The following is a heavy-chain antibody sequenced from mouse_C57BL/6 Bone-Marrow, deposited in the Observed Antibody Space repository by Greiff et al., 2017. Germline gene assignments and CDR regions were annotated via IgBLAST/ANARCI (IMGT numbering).Heavy chain of an antibody. Sequence: VQLQQSGAELVRPGASVKLSCTASGFNIKDYYMHWVKQRPDQGLEWIGRIDPEDGDTEYAPKFKGKATMTADTASNTAYLQLSSLTSEDTAVYYCTNPYAMDYWGQGTSVTVSS. V-gene: IGHV14-1*01. CDR2: IDPEDGDT. CDR3: TNPYAMDY. J-gene: IGHJ4*01. CDR1: GFNIKDYY.